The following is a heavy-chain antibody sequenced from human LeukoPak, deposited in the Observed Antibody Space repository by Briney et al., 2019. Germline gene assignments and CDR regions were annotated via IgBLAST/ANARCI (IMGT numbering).Heavy chain of an antibody. V-gene: IGHV3-21*01. J-gene: IGHJ4*02. Sequence: GGSLRLSCAASGFTFSSYSMNWVRQAPGKGLEWVSSIGSSSSYIYYADSVKGRFTISRDNAKNSLYLQMNSLRAEDTAVYYCARCPSPDFDWLLGEFDYWGQGTLVTVSS. D-gene: IGHD3-9*01. CDR2: IGSSSSYI. CDR3: ARCPSPDFDWLLGEFDY. CDR1: GFTFSSYS.